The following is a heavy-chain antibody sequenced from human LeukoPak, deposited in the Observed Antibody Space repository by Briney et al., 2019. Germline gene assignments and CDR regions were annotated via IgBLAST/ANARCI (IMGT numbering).Heavy chain of an antibody. D-gene: IGHD2-2*01. J-gene: IGHJ3*02. CDR3: ARVSSDCSSTSCYVYDAFDI. CDR1: GYTFTSYY. V-gene: IGHV1-46*01. Sequence: ASVKVSCKASGYTFTSYYMHWVRQAPGQGLEWMGIINPSGGSTSYAQKFQGRVTMTRDTSTSTVYMELSSLRSEDTAVYYCARVSSDCSSTSCYVYDAFDICGQGTMVTVSS. CDR2: INPSGGST.